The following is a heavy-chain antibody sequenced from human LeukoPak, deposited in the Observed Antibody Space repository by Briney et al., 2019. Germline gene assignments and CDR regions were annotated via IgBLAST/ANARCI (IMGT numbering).Heavy chain of an antibody. V-gene: IGHV4-31*03. CDR3: ARANSYGANFDY. J-gene: IGHJ4*02. CDR1: GGSISSGGYY. D-gene: IGHD5-18*01. CDR2: IYYSGST. Sequence: SETLSLTCTVSGGSISSGGYYWSWIRQHPGKGLEWIGYIYYSGSTYYNPSLKSRVTISVDTSKNQFSLKLSSVTAADTAVYYRARANSYGANFDYWGQGTLVTVSS.